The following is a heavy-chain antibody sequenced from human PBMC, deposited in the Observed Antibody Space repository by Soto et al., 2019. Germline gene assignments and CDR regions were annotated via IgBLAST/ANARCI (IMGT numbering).Heavy chain of an antibody. CDR2: ISGYNGDT. Sequence: ASVKVSCKASGYTFTSYGISWVRQAPGQGLEWMGWISGYNGDTNYAQKFQGRVTMTVDTSTTTAFMELTSLTSDDRAVYYCAKNGQPPYYYYGMGVWGQGTTVTVSS. J-gene: IGHJ6*02. CDR1: GYTFTSYG. V-gene: IGHV1-18*01. CDR3: AKNGQPPYYYYGMGV. D-gene: IGHD2-8*01.